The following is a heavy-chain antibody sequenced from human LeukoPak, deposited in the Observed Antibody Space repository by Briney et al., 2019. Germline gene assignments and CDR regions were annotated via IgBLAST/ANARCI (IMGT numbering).Heavy chain of an antibody. CDR2: IIPIFGTA. V-gene: IGHV1-69*06. CDR3: ARAELGYCSSTSCYAFDY. Sequence: GSSVKVSCKASGGTLSSYAISWVRQAPGQGLERMGGIIPIFGTANYAQKFQGRVTITADKSTSTAYMELSSLRSEDMAVYYCARAELGYCSSTSCYAFDYWGQGTLVTVSS. J-gene: IGHJ4*02. D-gene: IGHD2-2*01. CDR1: GGTLSSYA.